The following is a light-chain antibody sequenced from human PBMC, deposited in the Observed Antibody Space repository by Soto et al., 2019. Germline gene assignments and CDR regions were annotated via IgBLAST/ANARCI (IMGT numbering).Light chain of an antibody. CDR1: PSVTNF. Sequence: EIVSTQSPATLSLSPGERCTLSCMASPSVTNFLAWYQQKPGQAPRLLIYGAFNRATGIPARFSGSGSGTDFTLTISSLEPEDFAVYYCQQRSNWPSITVGQGTRLEIK. J-gene: IGKJ5*01. CDR2: GAF. V-gene: IGKV3-11*01. CDR3: QQRSNWPSIT.